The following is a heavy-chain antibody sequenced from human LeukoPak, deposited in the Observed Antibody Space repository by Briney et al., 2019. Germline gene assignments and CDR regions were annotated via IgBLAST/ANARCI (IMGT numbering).Heavy chain of an antibody. J-gene: IGHJ5*02. Sequence: GASVKVSCKASGYTFTSYAMHWVRQAPGQRLEWMGWINAGNGNTKYSQKFQGRVTITRDTSASTAYMELSSLRSEDTAVYYCARDAGGITIFGVVIIGDWFDPWGQGTLVTVSS. D-gene: IGHD3-3*01. CDR1: GYTFTSYA. CDR2: INAGNGNT. CDR3: ARDAGGITIFGVVIIGDWFDP. V-gene: IGHV1-3*01.